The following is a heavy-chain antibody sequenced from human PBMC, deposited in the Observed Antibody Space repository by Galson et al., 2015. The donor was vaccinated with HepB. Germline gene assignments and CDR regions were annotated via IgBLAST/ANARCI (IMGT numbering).Heavy chain of an antibody. CDR2: IKQDGSEK. D-gene: IGHD3-3*01. CDR3: ARVFRYDFWSGYYWGQGPFDY. Sequence: SLRLSCAASGFTFSSYWMSWVRQAPGKGLEWVANIKQDGSEKYYVDSVKGRFTISRDNAKNSLYLQMNSLRAEDTAVYYCARVFRYDFWSGYYWGQGPFDYWGQGTLVTVSS. CDR1: GFTFSSYW. J-gene: IGHJ4*02. V-gene: IGHV3-7*03.